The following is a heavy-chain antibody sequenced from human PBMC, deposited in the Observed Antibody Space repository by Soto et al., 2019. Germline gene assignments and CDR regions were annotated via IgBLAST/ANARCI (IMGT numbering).Heavy chain of an antibody. CDR2: ISSSSSTI. CDR3: ARAVVAATNWFDP. V-gene: IGHV3-48*01. Sequence: EVQLVESGGGLVQPGGSLRLSCAASGFTFSSYSMNWVRQAPGKGLEWVSYISSSSSTIYYADSVKGRFTISRDNDKNSLYLQMNSRRAEDTAVYFCARAVVAATNWFDPWGQGTLVTVSS. J-gene: IGHJ5*02. D-gene: IGHD2-15*01. CDR1: GFTFSSYS.